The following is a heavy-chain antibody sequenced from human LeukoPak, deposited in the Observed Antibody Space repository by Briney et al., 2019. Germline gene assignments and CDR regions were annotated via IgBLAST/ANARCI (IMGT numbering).Heavy chain of an antibody. CDR1: GFTFSSYS. CDR3: ARDRLTSGSYFFDY. CDR2: ISGRSSTI. D-gene: IGHD1-26*01. V-gene: IGHV3-48*01. J-gene: IGHJ4*02. Sequence: GGPLRLSCAASGFTFSSYSMNWVRQAPGKGLEWISYISGRSSTIYYADSVRGRFTISRDNAKNSMYLQMNSLRAEDTAVYYCARDRLTSGSYFFDYWGQGTLVTVSS.